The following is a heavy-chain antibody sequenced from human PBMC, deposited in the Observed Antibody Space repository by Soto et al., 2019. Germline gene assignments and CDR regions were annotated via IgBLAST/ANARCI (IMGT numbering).Heavy chain of an antibody. V-gene: IGHV1-18*01. CDR1: GYTFITYG. CDR2: ISAYNGNT. D-gene: IGHD2-2*01. CDR3: AREIVEIPSATSYMDV. J-gene: IGHJ6*03. Sequence: AASVKVSCKASGYTFITYGISWVRQAPGQGLEWMGWISAYNGNTNYAQKVQGRVTMTTDTSTSTAYMELRSLRSDDTAVYYCAREIVEIPSATSYMDVWGKGTTVTVSS.